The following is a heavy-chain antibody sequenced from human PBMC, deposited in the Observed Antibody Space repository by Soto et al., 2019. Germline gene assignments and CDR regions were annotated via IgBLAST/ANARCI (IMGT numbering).Heavy chain of an antibody. CDR3: ARDPTAVTSRFDP. J-gene: IGHJ5*02. CDR2: ISSSSSYI. D-gene: IGHD4-4*01. V-gene: IGHV3-21*01. Sequence: PGGSLRLSCAASGFPLINYAMAWVRQAPGKGLEWVSSISSSSSYIYYADSVKGRFTISRDNAKNSLYLQMNSLRAEDTAVYYCARDPTAVTSRFDPWGQGTLVTVSS. CDR1: GFPLINYA.